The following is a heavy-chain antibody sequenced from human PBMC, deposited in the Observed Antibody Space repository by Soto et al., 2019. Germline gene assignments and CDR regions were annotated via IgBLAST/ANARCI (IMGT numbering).Heavy chain of an antibody. Sequence: ASVEVCWTACGESFTSYGSRWVQQAPGKGLEGMGWISGFNGNTHYAQKLQGRVTMTTDASTSTAYMELRSLRSDDTAVYYCARDRGVAPPVAGNTHYYYYLDVSGKGTTVTVSS. J-gene: IGHJ6*03. V-gene: IGHV1-18*01. CDR1: GESFTSYG. CDR3: ARDRGVAPPVAGNTHYYYYLDV. CDR2: ISGFNGNT. D-gene: IGHD6-19*01.